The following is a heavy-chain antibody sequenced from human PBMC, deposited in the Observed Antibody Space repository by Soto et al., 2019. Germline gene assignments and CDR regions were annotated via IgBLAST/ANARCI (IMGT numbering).Heavy chain of an antibody. D-gene: IGHD3-22*01. CDR1: GGSISSTTYY. CDR2: IYYSGAT. V-gene: IGHV4-39*01. J-gene: IGHJ1*01. CDR3: ARYYDTSNRPYFHH. Sequence: SETLSLTCAVSGGSISSTTYYWAWIRQPPGKGLEWVATIYYSGATYYNPSLKSRLTISVDTTKNQFSLRLSSVTAADTAMYYCARYYDTSNRPYFHHWGQGTRVTVSS.